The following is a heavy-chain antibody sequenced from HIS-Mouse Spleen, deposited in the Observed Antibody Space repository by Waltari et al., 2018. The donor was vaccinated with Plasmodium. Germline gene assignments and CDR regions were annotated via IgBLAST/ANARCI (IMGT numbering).Heavy chain of an antibody. CDR2: IKSDGSST. CDR1: GFTFSSYW. J-gene: IGHJ3*02. D-gene: IGHD6-13*01. Sequence: EVQLVESGGGLVQPGGSLRLSCAASGFTFSSYWMHWVRQAPGKGLVWGARIKSDGSSTRYADSVKGRSTISRDNAKNTLYLQMNSRRAEDTAVYYCARTIAVVGTGDALDIWGQGTMVTVSS. CDR3: ARTIAVVGTGDALDI. V-gene: IGHV3-74*01.